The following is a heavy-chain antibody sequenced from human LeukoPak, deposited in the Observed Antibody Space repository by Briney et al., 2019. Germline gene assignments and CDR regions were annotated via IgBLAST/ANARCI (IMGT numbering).Heavy chain of an antibody. D-gene: IGHD6-13*01. V-gene: IGHV1-69-2*01. Sequence: ASVKVSCKVSRYTFTDYYMHWVQQAPGKGVEGMGLVDPEDGETIYAEKFQGRVTITADTSTDTAYMELSSLRSEDTAVYYCATVSIAAAGTDFDYWGQGTLVTVSS. J-gene: IGHJ4*02. CDR2: VDPEDGET. CDR1: RYTFTDYY. CDR3: ATVSIAAAGTDFDY.